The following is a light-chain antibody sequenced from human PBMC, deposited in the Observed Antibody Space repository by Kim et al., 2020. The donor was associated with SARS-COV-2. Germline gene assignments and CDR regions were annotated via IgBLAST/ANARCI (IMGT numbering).Light chain of an antibody. V-gene: IGLV4-69*01. CDR3: QTWDTGIRV. CDR1: SGHSSYA. CDR2: LNSDGSH. Sequence: QLVLTQSPSASASLGASVKLTCTLSSGHSSYAIAWHQQQPEKGPRYLMKLNSDGSHSKGDGIPDRFSSSSSGAERYLTISSLQSEDEADYYCQTWDTGIRVFGGGTQLTVL. J-gene: IGLJ2*01.